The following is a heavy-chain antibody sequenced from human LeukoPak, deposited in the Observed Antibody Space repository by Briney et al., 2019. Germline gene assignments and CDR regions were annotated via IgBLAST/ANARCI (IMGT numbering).Heavy chain of an antibody. V-gene: IGHV3-30*18. Sequence: GGSMRLACAASGFTFSSYGMHWVRQAPGKGLEWVAVISYDGSNKYYADSVKGRFTISRDNSKNTLYLQMNSLRAEDTAVYYCAKDLFLSITVVKRAPLDYWGQGTLVTVSS. CDR1: GFTFSSYG. J-gene: IGHJ4*02. D-gene: IGHD4-23*01. CDR3: AKDLFLSITVVKRAPLDY. CDR2: ISYDGSNK.